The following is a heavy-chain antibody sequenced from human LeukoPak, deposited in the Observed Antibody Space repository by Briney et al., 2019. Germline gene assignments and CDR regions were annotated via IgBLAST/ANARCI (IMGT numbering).Heavy chain of an antibody. CDR2: ISYDGSNK. D-gene: IGHD3-10*01. CDR3: AGFLAYFDY. V-gene: IGHV3-30-3*01. Sequence: GRSLRLSCAASGFTFTSYAMRWVRQAPGKGLEWVAVISYDGSNKYYADSVKGRFTISRDNSKNTLYLQMNSLRAEHTAVYYCAGFLAYFDYWGQGTLVTVSS. CDR1: GFTFTSYA. J-gene: IGHJ4*02.